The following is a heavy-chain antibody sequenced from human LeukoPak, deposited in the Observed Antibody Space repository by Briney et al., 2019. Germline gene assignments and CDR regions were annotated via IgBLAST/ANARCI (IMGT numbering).Heavy chain of an antibody. CDR1: GLSVSSNY. CDR2: IYRDGSS. V-gene: IGHV3-66*01. J-gene: IGHJ4*02. Sequence: GGSLRLSCVASGLSVSSNYMSWVRQAPGKGLEWVSVIYRDGSSYYAESVKGRFTISRDNAKNTLYMQMNSLRAEDTAVYFCARGQMIDYWGQGTLVTVSS. D-gene: IGHD5-24*01. CDR3: ARGQMIDY.